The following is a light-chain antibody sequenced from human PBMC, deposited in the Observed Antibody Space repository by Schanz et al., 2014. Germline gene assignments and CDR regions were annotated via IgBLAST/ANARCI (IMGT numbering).Light chain of an antibody. CDR2: EVT. CDR1: SSDVGKYNL. V-gene: IGLV2-23*02. J-gene: IGLJ2*01. Sequence: QSALTQPASVSGSPGQSITISCTGTSSDVGKYNLVSWYQQYPGKAPKLIISEVTKRPTGISDRFSGAKSGNTASLTVSGLLPEDEADYYCSSFASGTTFVIFGGGTKLTVL. CDR3: SSFASGTTFVI.